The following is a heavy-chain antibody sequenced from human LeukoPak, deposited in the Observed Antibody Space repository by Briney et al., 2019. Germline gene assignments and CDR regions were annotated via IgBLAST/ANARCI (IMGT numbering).Heavy chain of an antibody. V-gene: IGHV1-18*01. CDR2: ISAYNGNT. CDR3: AREMGSSTWFLSGFDY. D-gene: IGHD6-13*01. Sequence: VASVKVSCTASGYTFTSYGISWVRQAPGQGLEWMGWISAYNGNTNYAQKLQGRVTITADESTSTAYMELSSLRSEDTAVYYCAREMGSSTWFLSGFDYWGQGTLVTVSS. CDR1: GYTFTSYG. J-gene: IGHJ4*02.